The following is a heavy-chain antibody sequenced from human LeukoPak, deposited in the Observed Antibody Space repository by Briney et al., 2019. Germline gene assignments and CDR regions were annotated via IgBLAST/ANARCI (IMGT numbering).Heavy chain of an antibody. D-gene: IGHD3-10*01. V-gene: IGHV1-69*04. CDR3: ARAIFGVYYFDY. J-gene: IGHJ4*02. CDR1: GGTFSSYA. CDR2: IIPILGIA. Sequence: GASVKVSCKASGGTFSSYAISWVRQAPGQGLEWMGRIIPILGIANYAQKFQGRVTITADKSTSTAYMELSSLRSEDTAVYYCARAIFGVYYFDYWGQGTLVTVSS.